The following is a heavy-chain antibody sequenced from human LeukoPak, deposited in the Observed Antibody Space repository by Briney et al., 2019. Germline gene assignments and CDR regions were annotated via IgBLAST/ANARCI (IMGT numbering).Heavy chain of an antibody. CDR3: ARVLGAVDPFDL. CDR1: GFTFSSYA. V-gene: IGHV3-23*01. J-gene: IGHJ4*02. CDR2: ISRTGDTT. Sequence: GGSLRLSCAASGFTFSSYAMSWVRQAPGKGLEWVSSISRTGDTTYYTHSVKGRFTISRDNSKNTLYLQMNGLTAEGTAIYYRARVLGAVDPFDLWGRGTLVTISS. D-gene: IGHD4-23*01.